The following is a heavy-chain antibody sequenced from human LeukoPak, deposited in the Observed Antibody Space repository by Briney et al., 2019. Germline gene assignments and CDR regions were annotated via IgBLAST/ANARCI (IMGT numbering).Heavy chain of an antibody. D-gene: IGHD6-19*01. J-gene: IGHJ5*02. V-gene: IGHV4-39*07. CDR2: INHSGST. Sequence: SETLSLTCTVSGGSISSGGYYWSWIRQPPGKGLEWIGEINHSGSTNYNPSLKSRVTISVDTSKNQFSLKLSSATAADTAVYYCARGVLKAVAGTGVWFDPWGQGTLVTVSS. CDR1: GGSISSGGYY. CDR3: ARGVLKAVAGTGVWFDP.